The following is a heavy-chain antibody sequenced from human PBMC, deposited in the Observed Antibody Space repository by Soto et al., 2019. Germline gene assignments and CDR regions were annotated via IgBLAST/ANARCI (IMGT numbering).Heavy chain of an antibody. V-gene: IGHV4-59*01. J-gene: IGHJ4*02. D-gene: IGHD3-22*01. CDR3: VREVYNSSGYFLDY. Sequence: QVQLQESGPGLVKPSETLSLTCSVSGGFISDYYWGWIRQPPGGELEWIGYSHYSGSAEHNPSLKSRVTISLDTSKNQFSLNLRSATAADTAVYYCVREVYNSSGYFLDYWGQGTLVTVSS. CDR2: SHYSGSA. CDR1: GGFISDYY.